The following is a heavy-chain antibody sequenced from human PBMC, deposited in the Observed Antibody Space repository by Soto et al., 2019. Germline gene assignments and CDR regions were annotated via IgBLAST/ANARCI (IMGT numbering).Heavy chain of an antibody. J-gene: IGHJ6*03. CDR2: IIPILGIA. Sequence: GASVKVSCKASGGTFSSYTISWVRQAPGQGLEWMGRIIPILGIANYAQKFQGRVTITADKSTSTAYMELSSLRSEDTAVYYCARDPGFEGRYYYMDVWGKGTTVPVSS. V-gene: IGHV1-69*04. CDR1: GGTFSSYT. D-gene: IGHD5-12*01. CDR3: ARDPGFEGRYYYMDV.